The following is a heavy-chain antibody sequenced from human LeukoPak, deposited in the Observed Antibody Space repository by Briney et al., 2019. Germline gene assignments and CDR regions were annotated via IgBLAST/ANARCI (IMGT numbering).Heavy chain of an antibody. CDR1: GYSISSGYY. D-gene: IGHD1-26*01. J-gene: IGHJ4*02. CDR2: IYHSGST. V-gene: IGHV4-38-2*02. CDR3: AREGPYSGSYYVFY. Sequence: SGTLSLTCAVSGYSISSGYYWGWIRQPPGKGLEWIGSIYHSGSTYYNPSLKSRVTISVDTSKNQFSLKLSSVTAADTAVYYCAREGPYSGSYYVFYWGQGTLVTVSS.